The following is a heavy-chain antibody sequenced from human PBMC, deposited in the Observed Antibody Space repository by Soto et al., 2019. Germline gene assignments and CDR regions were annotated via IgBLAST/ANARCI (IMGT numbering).Heavy chain of an antibody. CDR1: GYSFINYA. CDR2: INAGNGNT. V-gene: IGHV1-3*01. D-gene: IGHD6-13*01. Sequence: QVQFVQSGAEVKKPGASVKVSCKASGYSFINYALHWVRQAPGQRLEWMGWINAGNGNTKYSQKFQGRVTITRDTFASTAYLGVISLRSEDTAVYFCARGVSSSCNEDFDYWGGGTLVTVSS. CDR3: ARGVSSSCNEDFDY. J-gene: IGHJ4*02.